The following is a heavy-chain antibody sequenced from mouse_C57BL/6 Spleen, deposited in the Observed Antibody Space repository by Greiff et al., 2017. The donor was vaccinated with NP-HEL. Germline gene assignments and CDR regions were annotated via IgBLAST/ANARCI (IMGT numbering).Heavy chain of an antibody. D-gene: IGHD4-1*01. CDR2: ISYSGST. CDR1: GYSITSGYD. Sequence: EVKLQESGPGMVKPSQSLSLTCTVTGYSITSGYDWHWIRHFPGNKLEWMGYISYSGSTNYNPSLKSRISITHDTSKNHFFLKLNSVTTEDTATYYCARSNWGFFDYWGQGTTLTVSS. CDR3: ARSNWGFFDY. J-gene: IGHJ2*01. V-gene: IGHV3-1*01.